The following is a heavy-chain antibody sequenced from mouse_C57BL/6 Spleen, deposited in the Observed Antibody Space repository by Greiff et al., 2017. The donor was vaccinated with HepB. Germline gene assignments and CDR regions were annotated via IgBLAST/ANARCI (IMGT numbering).Heavy chain of an antibody. CDR2: IYPRSGNT. CDR1: GYTFTSYG. J-gene: IGHJ2*01. CDR3: ARSIYDGYYPYYFDY. D-gene: IGHD2-3*01. V-gene: IGHV1-81*01. Sequence: QVQLQQPGAELARPGASVKLSCKASGYTFTSYGISWVKQRTGQGLEWIGEIYPRSGNTYYNEKFKGKATLTADKSSSTAYMELRSLTSEDSAVYFCARSIYDGYYPYYFDYWGQGTTLTVSS.